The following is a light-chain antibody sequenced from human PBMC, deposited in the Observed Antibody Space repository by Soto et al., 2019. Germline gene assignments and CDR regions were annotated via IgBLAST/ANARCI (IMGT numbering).Light chain of an antibody. Sequence: EIVLTQSPGTLSLSPGERATLSCRASQSVSSYLAWYQQKPGQAPRLLIYDASTRATGISARFSGSGSGTDFTLTINSLEPEDLVVYYCQQRSNWPVTFGQGTKVEVK. J-gene: IGKJ1*01. CDR2: DAS. CDR1: QSVSSY. V-gene: IGKV3-11*01. CDR3: QQRSNWPVT.